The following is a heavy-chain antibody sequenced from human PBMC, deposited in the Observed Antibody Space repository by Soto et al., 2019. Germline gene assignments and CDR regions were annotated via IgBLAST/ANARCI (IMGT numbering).Heavy chain of an antibody. J-gene: IGHJ3*01. D-gene: IGHD1-1*01. V-gene: IGHV3-74*01. Sequence: GESLKISCKGSGYSFTTYWMSWVRQGQGKGLEWVSRINSDGTITPYADSVKGRFTISRDNAKNTLYLQMHSLRAEDTALYFCVRDRGYPDSFDVWGRGTMVTVSS. CDR2: INSDGTIT. CDR3: VRDRGYPDSFDV. CDR1: GYSFTTYW.